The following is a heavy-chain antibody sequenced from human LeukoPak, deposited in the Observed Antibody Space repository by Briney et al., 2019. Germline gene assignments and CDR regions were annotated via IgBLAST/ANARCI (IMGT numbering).Heavy chain of an antibody. D-gene: IGHD6-6*01. CDR3: ASRPENIAGRPVPYYYYMDV. J-gene: IGHJ6*03. CDR1: GYTFTGYY. Sequence: ASVKVSCKASGYTFTGYYMHWVRQAPGQGLEWMGGIIQMFGATDYAQKFQGRVTITTDESTSTVYMELTSLRSEDTAVYYCASRPENIAGRPVPYYYYMDVWGRGTTVTVSS. V-gene: IGHV1-69*05. CDR2: IIQMFGAT.